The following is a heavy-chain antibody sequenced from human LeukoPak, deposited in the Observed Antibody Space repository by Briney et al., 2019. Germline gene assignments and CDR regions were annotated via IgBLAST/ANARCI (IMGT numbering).Heavy chain of an antibody. D-gene: IGHD2-2*01. V-gene: IGHV1-8*02. Sequence: ASVKVSCKASGGTFSSYAISWVRQAPGQGLEWMGWMNPNSGNTGYAQKFQGRVTMTRNTSISTAYMELSSLRSEDTAVYYCARGRRPIVVVPDDIHKPLNYFDPWGQGTLVTVSS. CDR1: GGTFSSYA. CDR2: MNPNSGNT. CDR3: ARGRRPIVVVPDDIHKPLNYFDP. J-gene: IGHJ5*02.